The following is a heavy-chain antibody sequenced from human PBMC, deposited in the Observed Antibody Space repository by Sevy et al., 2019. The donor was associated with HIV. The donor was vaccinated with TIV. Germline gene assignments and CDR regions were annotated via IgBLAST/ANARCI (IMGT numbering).Heavy chain of an antibody. CDR1: GFSFDSYG. D-gene: IGHD4-17*01. J-gene: IGHJ5*02. CDR2: ISGSGSRT. Sequence: GGSLRLSCAVSGFSFDSYGMTWVRQAPGKGLEWVSGISGSGSRTYYADSVKGRFTISRDNAKNSLYLQMNSLRAEDTAVYYCARDVGDYVGWFDPWGQGTLVTVSS. CDR3: ARDVGDYVGWFDP. V-gene: IGHV3-21*01.